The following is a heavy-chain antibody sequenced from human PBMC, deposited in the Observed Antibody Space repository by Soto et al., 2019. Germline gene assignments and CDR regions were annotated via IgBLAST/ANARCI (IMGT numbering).Heavy chain of an antibody. J-gene: IGHJ4*02. V-gene: IGHV4-59*01. Sequence: SETLSLTCTVSGGSIRNYFWGWVRQPPGKGLDWIGYMYFSGSPNYNPSLKSRVTILVDTPKNQFFLKVTSLTAADTAVYYCVRLGSGTIDYWGQGTLVTVSS. CDR3: VRLGSGTIDY. CDR2: MYFSGSP. CDR1: GGSIRNYF. D-gene: IGHD1-1*01.